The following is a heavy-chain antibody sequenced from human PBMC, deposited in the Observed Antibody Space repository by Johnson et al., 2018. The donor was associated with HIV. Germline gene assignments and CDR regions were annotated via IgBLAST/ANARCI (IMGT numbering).Heavy chain of an antibody. CDR1: GFTFTSYG. CDR2: IRYDGSNK. Sequence: QVQVVESGGGVVQPGGSLRLSCAASGFTFTSYGLHWVRQAPGKGLAWVAFIRYDGSNKYYADSVKGRLTIFRDNSKNTLYLQMSSLRTEDTAVYSCAKVHIPARWSAAFDIWGRGTLVTVSS. J-gene: IGHJ3*02. CDR3: AKVHIPARWSAAFDI. D-gene: IGHD6-6*01. V-gene: IGHV3-30*02.